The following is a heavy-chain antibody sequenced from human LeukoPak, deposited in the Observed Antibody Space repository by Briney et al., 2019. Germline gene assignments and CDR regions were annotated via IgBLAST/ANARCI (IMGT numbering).Heavy chain of an antibody. D-gene: IGHD3-10*01. J-gene: IGHJ3*02. CDR3: ARLRFDYYGSGSYYNGWDDAFDI. V-gene: IGHV4-39*01. CDR2: IYYSGST. CDR1: GGSISSSSYY. Sequence: PSETLSLTCTVSGGSISSSSYYWGWIRQPPGKGLEWIGSIYYSGSTYYNPSLKSRVTISVDTSKNQFSLKLSSMTAADTALYYCARLRFDYYGSGSYYNGWDDAFDIWGQGTMVTVSS.